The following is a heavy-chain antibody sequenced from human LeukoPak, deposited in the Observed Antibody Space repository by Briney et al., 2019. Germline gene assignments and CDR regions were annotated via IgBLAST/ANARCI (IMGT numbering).Heavy chain of an antibody. CDR2: IYYSGST. D-gene: IGHD6-13*01. CDR1: GGSISSYY. V-gene: IGHV4-59*01. CDR3: ARSVALSIAAAVGWFDP. J-gene: IGHJ5*02. Sequence: SETLSLTCTVSGGSISSYYWSWIRQPPGKGLEWIGYIYYSGSTNYNPSLKSRVTISVDTSKNQFSLKLSSVTAADTAVYYCARSVALSIAAAVGWFDPRGQGTLVTVSS.